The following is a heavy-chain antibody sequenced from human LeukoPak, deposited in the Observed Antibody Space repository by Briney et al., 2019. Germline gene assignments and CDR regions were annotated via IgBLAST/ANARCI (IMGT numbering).Heavy chain of an antibody. D-gene: IGHD1-1*01. CDR3: ARVNEQGRIYQLDY. CDR2: IYHSGST. J-gene: IGHJ4*02. Sequence: SQTLSLTCAVSGGSISSGGYSWSWIRQPPGKGLEWIGYIYHSGSTYYNPSLKSRVTISVDRSKNQFSLKLSSVTAADTAVYYCARVNEQGRIYQLDYWGQGTLVTVSS. V-gene: IGHV4-30-2*01. CDR1: GGSISSGGYS.